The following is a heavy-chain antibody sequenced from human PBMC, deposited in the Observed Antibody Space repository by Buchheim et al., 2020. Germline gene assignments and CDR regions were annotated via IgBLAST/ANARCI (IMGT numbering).Heavy chain of an antibody. CDR3: ARRGYCSGGSCTARGDAFDI. CDR2: IYYSGST. CDR1: GGSISSSLYY. D-gene: IGHD2-15*01. Sequence: QLQLQESGPGLVKPSETLSLTCSVSGGSISSSLYYWGWIRQPPGKGLEWIGSIYYSGSTYYNPSLKSRVTISVDQSKNQFSLKLSAVTAPDTAVYFCARRGYCSGGSCTARGDAFDIWGQGT. J-gene: IGHJ3*02. V-gene: IGHV4-39*01.